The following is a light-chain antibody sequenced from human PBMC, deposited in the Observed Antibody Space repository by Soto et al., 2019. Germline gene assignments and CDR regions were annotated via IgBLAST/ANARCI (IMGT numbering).Light chain of an antibody. Sequence: QSVLTQPPSVSGAPGQRVTISCTGSSSNIGAPYDVHWYQQLPGTAPKLLIYGNTNRPSGVPDRFSGSRSGTSASLAITGLQAEDEADYYCQSYALSLSAWLFGGGTKLTVL. CDR2: GNT. V-gene: IGLV1-40*01. J-gene: IGLJ3*02. CDR3: QSYALSLSAWL. CDR1: SSNIGAPYD.